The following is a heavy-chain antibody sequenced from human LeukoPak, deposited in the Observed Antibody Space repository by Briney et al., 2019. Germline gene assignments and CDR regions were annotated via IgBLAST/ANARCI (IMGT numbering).Heavy chain of an antibody. Sequence: PGGSLRLSCAASGFTFSSNYMSWVRQAPGKGLEWVSVIYSGGSTYYADSVKGRLTISRHNSKNTLYLQMNSLRAEDTAVYYCARGNSGPLHFDYWGQGTLVTVCS. V-gene: IGHV3-53*04. CDR1: GFTFSSNY. J-gene: IGHJ4*02. D-gene: IGHD4-23*01. CDR2: IYSGGST. CDR3: ARGNSGPLHFDY.